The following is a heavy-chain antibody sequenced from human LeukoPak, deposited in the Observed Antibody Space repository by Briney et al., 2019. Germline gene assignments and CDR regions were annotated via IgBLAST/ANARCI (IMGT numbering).Heavy chain of an antibody. CDR2: INPSGGST. CDR3: AVAAPITIFLFDY. J-gene: IGHJ4*02. Sequence: GASVTVSCTASGYTFTSYYMHWVRQAPGQGLEWVGIINPSGGSTSYAQKFQGRVTMTRDTSTSTVYMELSSLRSEDTAVYYCAVAAPITIFLFDYWGQGTLVTVSS. V-gene: IGHV1-46*01. D-gene: IGHD3-3*01. CDR1: GYTFTSYY.